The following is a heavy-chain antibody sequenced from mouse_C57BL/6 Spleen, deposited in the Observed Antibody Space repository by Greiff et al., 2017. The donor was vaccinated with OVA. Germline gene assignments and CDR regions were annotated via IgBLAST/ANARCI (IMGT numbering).Heavy chain of an antibody. CDR1: GYAFSSSW. J-gene: IGHJ1*02. V-gene: IGHV1-82*01. CDR3: ARHTVQWYFDG. Sequence: QVQLQQSGPELVKPGASVKISCKASGYAFSSSWMNWVKQRPGKGLEWIGRIYPGDGDTNYNGKFKGKATLTADKSSSTAYMQLSSLTSEDSAVYFCARHTVQWYFDGWGTGTTVTVS. CDR2: IYPGDGDT.